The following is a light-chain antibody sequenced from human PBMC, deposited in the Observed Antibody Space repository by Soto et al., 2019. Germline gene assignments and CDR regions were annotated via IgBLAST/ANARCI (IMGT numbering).Light chain of an antibody. J-gene: IGKJ2*01. CDR2: GAS. V-gene: IGKV3-15*01. CDR1: QSVSSN. Sequence: EIVMTQSPATLSVSPGERATLSCRASQSVSSNLAWYQQKPGQAPRLLIYGASTRATGIPAWFSGSGSGTEFTLTISSLQSEDFAIYYCQPYNNWPFTFGQGTKLEIK. CDR3: QPYNNWPFT.